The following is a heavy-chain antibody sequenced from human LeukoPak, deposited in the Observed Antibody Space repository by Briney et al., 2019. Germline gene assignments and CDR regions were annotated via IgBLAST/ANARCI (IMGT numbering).Heavy chain of an antibody. CDR1: GFTFDDYG. V-gene: IGHV3-20*04. CDR3: ARDVNYYGSGSYYHYFDY. D-gene: IGHD3-10*01. CDR2: INWNGGST. Sequence: GGSLRLSCAASGFTFDDYGMSWVRQAPGKGLEWVSGINWNGGSTGYADSVKGRFTISRDNAKNSLYLQMNSLRAEDTAVYYCARDVNYYGSGSYYHYFDYWGQGTLVTVSS. J-gene: IGHJ4*02.